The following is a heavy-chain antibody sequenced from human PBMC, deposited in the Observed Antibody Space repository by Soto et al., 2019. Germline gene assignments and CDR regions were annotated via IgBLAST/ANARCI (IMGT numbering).Heavy chain of an antibody. CDR3: ARVPLDGNYANGVDV. CDR2: IKQDGSEK. J-gene: IGHJ6*02. Sequence: XGALILSCAASGVTCSSYWMSWVRQAPGKGLEWVANIKQDGSEKYYVDSVKGRFTISRDNAKNSLYLQMNSLRAEDTAVYYCARVPLDGNYANGVDVWGQGTTATVSS. CDR1: GVTCSSYW. V-gene: IGHV3-7*01. D-gene: IGHD4-17*01.